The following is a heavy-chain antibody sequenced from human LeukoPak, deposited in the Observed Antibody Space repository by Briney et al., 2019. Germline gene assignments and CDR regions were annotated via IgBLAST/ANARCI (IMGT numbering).Heavy chain of an antibody. D-gene: IGHD6-13*01. CDR3: ARGSNSWSKPFDF. Sequence: GGSLRLSCAASGFTFSDYYMSWIRQAPGKGLEWVSDISSSSSYTNYADSVKGRFTISRDNAKNSLFLQMNSLRAEDTAVYYCARGSNSWSKPFDFWGQGVLVTVSS. V-gene: IGHV3-11*06. CDR1: GFTFSDYY. J-gene: IGHJ4*02. CDR2: ISSSSSYT.